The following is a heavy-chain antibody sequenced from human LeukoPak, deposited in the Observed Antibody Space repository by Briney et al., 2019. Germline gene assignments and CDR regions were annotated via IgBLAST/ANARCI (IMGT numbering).Heavy chain of an antibody. D-gene: IGHD1-26*01. CDR2: TYYRSKWYN. Sequence: SQTLSLTCAISGDSFSSNSAAWNWIRQSPSRGLEWLGRTYYRSKWYNDYAVSVKSRITINPDTSKNQFSLQLNSVTPEDTAVYYCAREENSGSYYAYYYYGMDVWGQGTTVTVSS. J-gene: IGHJ6*02. CDR3: AREENSGSYYAYYYYGMDV. CDR1: GDSFSSNSAA. V-gene: IGHV6-1*01.